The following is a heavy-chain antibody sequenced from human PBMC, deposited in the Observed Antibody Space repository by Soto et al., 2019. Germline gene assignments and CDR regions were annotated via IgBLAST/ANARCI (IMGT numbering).Heavy chain of an antibody. J-gene: IGHJ6*02. V-gene: IGHV4-4*02. CDR2: IYHSGST. D-gene: IGHD3-10*01. CDR3: ARDRRVLLWFGESSPYGMDV. Sequence: SETLSLTCAVSGGSISSSNWWSCVRQPPGKGLEWIGEIYHSGSTNYNPSLKSRVTISVDKSKNQFSLKLSSVTAADTAVYYCARDRRVLLWFGESSPYGMDVWGQGTTVTVSS. CDR1: GGSISSSNW.